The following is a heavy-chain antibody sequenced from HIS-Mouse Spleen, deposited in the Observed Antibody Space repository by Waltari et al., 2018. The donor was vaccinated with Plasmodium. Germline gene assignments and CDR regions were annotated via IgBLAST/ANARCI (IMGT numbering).Heavy chain of an antibody. CDR2: IYSGGST. J-gene: IGHJ4*02. CDR3: ARLGIPYVDTAMAVGY. Sequence: EVQLVESGGGLVQPGGSLRLSCAPSGFTVSGHYLSWCRQAPGKGLDWVSVIYSGGSTYYADSVKGRFTISRDNSKNTLYLQMNSLRAEDTAVYYCARLGIPYVDTAMAVGYWGQGTLVTVSS. CDR1: GFTVSGHY. V-gene: IGHV3-66*01. D-gene: IGHD5-18*01.